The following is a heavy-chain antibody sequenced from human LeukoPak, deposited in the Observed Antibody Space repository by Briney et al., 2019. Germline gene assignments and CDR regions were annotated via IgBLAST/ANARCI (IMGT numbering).Heavy chain of an antibody. V-gene: IGHV4-4*07. Sequence: SETLSLTCTVSGGSITTYYWSWIRQPAGKGLEWIGRIYTSGSTNYNPSLKSRVTMSVDTSKNQFSLKLSSVTAADTAVYYCARGGVIGPFDYWGQGTLVTVSS. CDR1: GGSITTYY. CDR2: IYTSGST. D-gene: IGHD3-10*01. J-gene: IGHJ4*02. CDR3: ARGGVIGPFDY.